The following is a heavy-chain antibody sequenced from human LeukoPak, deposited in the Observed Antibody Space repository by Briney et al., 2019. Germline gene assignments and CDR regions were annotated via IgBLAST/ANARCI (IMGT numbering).Heavy chain of an antibody. CDR3: AKELQRGRTFEY. J-gene: IGHJ4*02. CDR1: GFTFSSYA. V-gene: IGHV3-23*01. CDR2: ISGSGDVT. D-gene: IGHD1-1*01. Sequence: LSGRSLRLSCAASGFTFSSYAMHWVRQAPGKGLEWVSEISGSGDVTYYPDSVKGRFTISRDNSKGTLYMQMNSLRVEDTAVYYCAKELQRGRTFEYWGQGTQVTVSS.